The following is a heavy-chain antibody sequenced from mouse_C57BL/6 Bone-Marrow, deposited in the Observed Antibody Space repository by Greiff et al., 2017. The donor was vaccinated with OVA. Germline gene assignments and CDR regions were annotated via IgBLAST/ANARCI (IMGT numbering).Heavy chain of an antibody. V-gene: IGHV1-64*01. CDR1: GYTFTSYW. CDR2: IHPNSGST. CDR3: ESLIYLFAY. J-gene: IGHJ3*01. Sequence: QVQLQQPGAELVKPGASVKLSCKASGYTFTSYWMHWVKQRPGQGLEWIGMIHPNSGSTNYNEKFKSKATLTVDKSSSTAYMQLRSLTSEDSAVYYCESLIYLFAYWGRGTRVTVSA. D-gene: IGHD1-3*01.